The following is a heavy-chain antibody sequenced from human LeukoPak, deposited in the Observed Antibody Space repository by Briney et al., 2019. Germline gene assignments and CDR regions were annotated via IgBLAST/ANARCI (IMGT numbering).Heavy chain of an antibody. CDR2: ISSSGSTI. Sequence: GGSLRLSCAASGFTFSSYEMNWVRQAPGKGLEWVSYISSSGSTIYYADSVKGRFTISRDNAKNSLYLQMNSLRAEDTAVYYCARSNDILTGYAFDIWGQGTMVTVSS. D-gene: IGHD3-9*01. J-gene: IGHJ3*02. CDR1: GFTFSSYE. CDR3: ARSNDILTGYAFDI. V-gene: IGHV3-48*03.